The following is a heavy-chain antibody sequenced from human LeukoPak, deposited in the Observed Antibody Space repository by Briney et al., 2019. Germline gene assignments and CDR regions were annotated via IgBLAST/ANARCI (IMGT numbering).Heavy chain of an antibody. CDR3: ARGGSLDY. J-gene: IGHJ4*02. Sequence: ASVKVSCKASGYTFTSYTMHWVRQAPGQRLEWMGWINAGNGNTKSSQKFQGRVTITKDTSATTAYMELSSLRSEDTAVYYCARGGSLDYWGQGTLVTVSS. D-gene: IGHD6-13*01. CDR1: GYTFTSYT. CDR2: INAGNGNT. V-gene: IGHV1-3*01.